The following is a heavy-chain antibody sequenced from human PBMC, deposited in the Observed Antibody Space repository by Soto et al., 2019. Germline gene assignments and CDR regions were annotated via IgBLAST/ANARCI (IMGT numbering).Heavy chain of an antibody. CDR3: VGTGTTDDY. D-gene: IGHD4-17*01. J-gene: IGHJ4*02. CDR2: IYYSGDS. V-gene: IGHV4-30-4*01. CDR1: GASVSSGDYY. Sequence: SETLSLTCTVSGASVSSGDYYWSSIRQSPGKGLEWIGYIYYSGDSYYNPSLKGRLTISVDTSKNQFSLILNSVTVADTAIYYCVGTGTTDDYWGRGTLVTVSS.